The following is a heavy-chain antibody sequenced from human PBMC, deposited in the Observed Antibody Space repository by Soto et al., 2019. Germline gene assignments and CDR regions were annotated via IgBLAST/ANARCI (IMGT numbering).Heavy chain of an antibody. V-gene: IGHV1-18*01. CDR1: GYTFTSYG. D-gene: IGHD3-10*01. CDR2: ISAHNGNT. Sequence: QVHLVQSGAEVKKPGASVKVSCKASGYTFTSYGITWVRQAPGQGLEWMGWISAHNGNTDYAQKLQGRVIVTRDTSTSTAYMELRSLISADTAVYYWARGSYGDYWAQVALVTVSA. CDR3: ARGSYGDY. J-gene: IGHJ4*02.